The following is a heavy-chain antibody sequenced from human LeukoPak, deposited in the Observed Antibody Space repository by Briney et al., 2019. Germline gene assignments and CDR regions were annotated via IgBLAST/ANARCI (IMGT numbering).Heavy chain of an antibody. CDR3: ARELFPDTAMAYYYYYMDV. D-gene: IGHD5-18*01. CDR1: GFTFSDYY. V-gene: IGHV3-11*01. Sequence: GGSLRLSCAASGFTFSDYYMSWIRQAPGKGLEWVSYISSSGSTIYYADSVKGRFTISRDNAKNSLYLQMNSLGAEDTAVYYCARELFPDTAMAYYYYYMDVWGKGTTVTVSS. J-gene: IGHJ6*03. CDR2: ISSSGSTI.